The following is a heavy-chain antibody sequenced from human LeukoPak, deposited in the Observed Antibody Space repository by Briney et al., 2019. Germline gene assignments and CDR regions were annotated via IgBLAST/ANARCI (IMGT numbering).Heavy chain of an antibody. V-gene: IGHV3-30*02. J-gene: IGHJ4*02. CDR1: GFTFSIYG. D-gene: IGHD2-2*02. CDR2: IRYDGRNK. CDR3: AKDLGDDVRSSGSSTSCYTD. Sequence: PGGSLRLSCTASGFTFSIYGMHWVRQAPGKGLEWVAFIRYDGRNKYYADSVKGRFTISRDNSKNTLYLQMNSLRAEDTAVYYCAKDLGDDVRSSGSSTSCYTDWGQGTLVTVSS.